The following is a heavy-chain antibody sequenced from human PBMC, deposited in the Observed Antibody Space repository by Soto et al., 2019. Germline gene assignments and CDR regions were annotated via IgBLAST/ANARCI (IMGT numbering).Heavy chain of an antibody. Sequence: QVQLVQSGAEVKKPGSSVKVSCKASGGTFSSYTISWVRQAPGQGLEWMGRIIPILGIANYAQKFQGRVTITADKSTSTAYMELSSLRSEDTAVYYCARDREDGGGYYYYYGMDVWGQGTTVTVSS. J-gene: IGHJ6*02. CDR1: GGTFSSYT. CDR3: ARDREDGGGYYYYYGMDV. CDR2: IIPILGIA. D-gene: IGHD3-16*01. V-gene: IGHV1-69*08.